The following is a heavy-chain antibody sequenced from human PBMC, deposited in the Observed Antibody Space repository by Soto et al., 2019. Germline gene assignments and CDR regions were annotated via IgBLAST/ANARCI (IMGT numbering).Heavy chain of an antibody. CDR1: GVSLRTPGVG. J-gene: IGHJ4*02. D-gene: IGHD3-10*01. CDR3: SRSPYLSADSFDY. Sequence: QITLKESGPTLVKPTETLTLACTFSGVSLRTPGVGVGWIRQPPERTLEGLALVFWDDDKRYSPSLKSRLTVTKDTPKNQVVLTMTNVEPVDTATYSCSRSPYLSADSFDYWGQGTLVTVSS. V-gene: IGHV2-5*02. CDR2: VFWDDDK.